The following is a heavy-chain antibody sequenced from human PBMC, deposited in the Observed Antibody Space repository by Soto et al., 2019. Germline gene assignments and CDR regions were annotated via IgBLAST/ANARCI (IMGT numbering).Heavy chain of an antibody. CDR1: GGTFSNNA. Sequence: QVQLVQSGAELKKPGSSVNVSCKASGGTFSNNAIIWVRQAPGQGLEWMGGIIPLFGTPRYAQNFQGRLTITADESSSTAYMQLNILGSEDTAVYYCASPAEPLDTAMLKGLAHWGQGSLVTVSS. CDR3: ASPAEPLDTAMLKGLAH. V-gene: IGHV1-69*01. CDR2: IIPLFGTP. D-gene: IGHD5-18*01. J-gene: IGHJ4*02.